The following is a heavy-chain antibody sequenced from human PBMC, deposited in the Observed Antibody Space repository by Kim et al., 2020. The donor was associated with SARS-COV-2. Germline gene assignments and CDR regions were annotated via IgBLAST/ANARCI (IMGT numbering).Heavy chain of an antibody. CDR3: ARDSDWLSSDLSSNYFDY. J-gene: IGHJ4*02. Sequence: SETLSLTCTVSGGSISSYYWSWIRQPPGKGLEWIGYIYYSGSTNYNPSLKSRVTISVDTSKNQFSLKLSSVTAADTAVYYCARDSDWLSSDLSSNYFDYWGQGTLVTVSS. V-gene: IGHV4-59*01. CDR2: IYYSGST. D-gene: IGHD3-9*01. CDR1: GGSISSYY.